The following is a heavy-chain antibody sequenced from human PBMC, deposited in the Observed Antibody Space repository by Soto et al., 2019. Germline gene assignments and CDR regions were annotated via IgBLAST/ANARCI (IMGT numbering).Heavy chain of an antibody. CDR2: IYYSGST. Sequence: SETLSLTCTVSGGSISSYYWSWIRQPPGKGLEWIGYIYYSGSTNYNPSLKSRVTISVDTSKNQFSLKLSSVTAADTAVYYCARERTGMVESAFDIWGQGTMVTVSS. CDR1: GGSISSYY. J-gene: IGHJ3*02. CDR3: ARERTGMVESAFDI. V-gene: IGHV4-59*01. D-gene: IGHD2-15*01.